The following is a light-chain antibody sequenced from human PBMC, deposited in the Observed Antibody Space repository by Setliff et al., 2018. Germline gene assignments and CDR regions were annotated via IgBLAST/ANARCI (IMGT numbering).Light chain of an antibody. J-gene: IGLJ3*02. Sequence: ALTQPRSVSGSPGQSVTISCTGTSSDVGGYNYVSWYQQHPGKAPKLMIYDVDKRPSGVPDRFSGSKSGNTASLTISGLQAEDEADYYCCSYAGNYLNWVFGGGT. V-gene: IGLV2-11*01. CDR2: DVD. CDR3: CSYAGNYLNWV. CDR1: SSDVGGYNY.